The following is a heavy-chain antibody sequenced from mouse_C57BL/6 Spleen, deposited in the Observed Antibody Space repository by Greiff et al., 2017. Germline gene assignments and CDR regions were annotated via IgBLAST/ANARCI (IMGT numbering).Heavy chain of an antibody. Sequence: EVQLQQSGPELVKPGASVKISCKASGYTFTDYYMNWVKQSHGKSLEWIGDINPNNGGTSYNQKFKGKATLTVDKSSSTAYMELRSLTSEDSAVYYCARIYYGYLFDYWGQGTTLTVSS. CDR2: INPNNGGT. CDR3: ARIYYGYLFDY. J-gene: IGHJ2*01. D-gene: IGHD2-2*01. CDR1: GYTFTDYY. V-gene: IGHV1-26*01.